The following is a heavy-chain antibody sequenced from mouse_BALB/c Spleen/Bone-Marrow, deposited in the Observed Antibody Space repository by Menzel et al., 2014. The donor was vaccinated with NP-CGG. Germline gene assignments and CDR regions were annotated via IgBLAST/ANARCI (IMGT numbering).Heavy chain of an antibody. CDR2: ISGGTSTK. CDR1: GFTFRSFG. Sequence: EVMLVESGGGLVQPGGSRKLSCAASGFTFRSFGMHWARQAPEKGLEWVAYISGGTSTKYYADTVKGRFTISRANPNNTLFLQMTSLRSEDTAMYYCVRGGYYVPSYFDSWGQGTTLTVSS. D-gene: IGHD2-3*01. V-gene: IGHV5-17*02. CDR3: VRGGYYVPSYFDS. J-gene: IGHJ2*01.